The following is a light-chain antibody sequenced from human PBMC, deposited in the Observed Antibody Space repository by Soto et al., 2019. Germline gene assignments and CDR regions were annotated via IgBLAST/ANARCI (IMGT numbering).Light chain of an antibody. J-gene: IGKJ1*01. CDR1: QAITNN. V-gene: IGKV1-5*03. CDR2: KAS. CDR3: QHYNSYSEA. Sequence: IQITQSPSTLSASVGDRVTITCRASQAITNNLAWYQQKPGKAPKLLIYKASTLKSGVPSRFSGSGSGTEFTLTISSLQPDDFATYYCQHYNSYSEAFGQGTKVDIK.